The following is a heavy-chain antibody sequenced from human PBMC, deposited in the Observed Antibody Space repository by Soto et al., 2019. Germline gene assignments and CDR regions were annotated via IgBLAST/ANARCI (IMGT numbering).Heavy chain of an antibody. CDR1: GFTFSSYA. CDR2: ISGSGGST. V-gene: IGHV3-23*01. CDR3: VKGPGGNYYGMDV. Sequence: EVQLLESGGGLVQPGGSLRLSCAASGFTFSSYAMSWVRQAPGKGLEWVSAISGSGGSTYYADSVKGRFTISRDNSKNTLYLQMNSLRAEDTAVYYCVKGPGGNYYGMDVWGQGTTVTVSS. J-gene: IGHJ6*02. D-gene: IGHD3-10*01.